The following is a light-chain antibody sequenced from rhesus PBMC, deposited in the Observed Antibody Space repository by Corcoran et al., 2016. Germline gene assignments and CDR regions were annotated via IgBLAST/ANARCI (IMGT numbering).Light chain of an antibody. CDR1: QSVSSS. J-gene: IGKJ3*01. Sequence: EIVLTQSPATLSLSPGERATLSCRASQSVSSSLAWYQQKPEQAPRLLIYGASSRATGIPDRFSGSGSGTDFTLTISSLEPEDFAVYYCQQSNTWFTFGPGTKLDI. CDR3: QQSNTWFT. V-gene: IGKV3-42*03. CDR2: GAS.